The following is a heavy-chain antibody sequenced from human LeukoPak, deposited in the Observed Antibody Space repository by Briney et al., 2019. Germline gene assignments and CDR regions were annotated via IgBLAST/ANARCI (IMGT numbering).Heavy chain of an antibody. V-gene: IGHV1-2*02. CDR2: INPNSGGT. J-gene: IGHJ4*02. CDR3: ARDLDILTGYYFDY. CDR1: GYTFTGYY. D-gene: IGHD3-9*01. Sequence: ASVKVSFKASGYTFTGYYMHWVRQAPGQGLEWMGWINPNSGGTNYAQKFQGRVTMTRDTSISTAYMELSRLRSDDTAVYYCARDLDILTGYYFDYWGQGTLVTVSS.